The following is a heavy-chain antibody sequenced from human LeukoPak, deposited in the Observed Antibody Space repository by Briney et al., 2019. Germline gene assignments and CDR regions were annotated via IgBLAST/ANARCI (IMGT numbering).Heavy chain of an antibody. V-gene: IGHV1-18*01. D-gene: IGHD6-25*01. CDR3: ARELAAAATGLFYY. CDR2: INAYNGNT. CDR1: GYTFTSYG. Sequence: GASVKVSCKASGYTFTSYGIIWVRQAPGQGLEGMGWINAYNGNTNYAQKLQGRGTMTTDTSTSTAYMELRSPRSDDTAVYYCARELAAAATGLFYYWGQGTLVTVSS. J-gene: IGHJ4*02.